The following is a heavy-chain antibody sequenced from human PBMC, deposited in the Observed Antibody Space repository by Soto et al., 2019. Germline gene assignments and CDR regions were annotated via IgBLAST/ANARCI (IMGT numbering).Heavy chain of an antibody. V-gene: IGHV3-23*01. D-gene: IGHD5-12*01. CDR3: XKLRGYSGYDYVDY. J-gene: IGHJ4*02. CDR2: ISGSGGST. CDR1: GFTFSSYA. Sequence: GGSLRLSCAASGFTFSSYAMSWVRQAPGKGLEWVSAISGSGGSTYYADSVKGRFTISRDNSKNTLYLQVNSLRAEDTAVYYCXKLRGYSGYDYVDYWGQGTLVTVSS.